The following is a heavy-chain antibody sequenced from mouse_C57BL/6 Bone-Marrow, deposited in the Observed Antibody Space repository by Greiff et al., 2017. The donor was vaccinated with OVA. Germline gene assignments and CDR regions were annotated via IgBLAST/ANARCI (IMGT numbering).Heavy chain of an antibody. V-gene: IGHV3-6*01. CDR3: ARDPGTGFDY. CDR2: ISYDGSN. J-gene: IGHJ2*01. Sequence: VQLKQSGPGLVKPSQSLSLTCSVTGYSITSGYYWNWIRQFPGNKLEWMGYISYDGSNNYNPYLKNRISITRDTSKNQFFLKLNSVTTEDTATYYCARDPGTGFDYWGQGTTLTVSS. CDR1: GYSITSGYY. D-gene: IGHD4-1*01.